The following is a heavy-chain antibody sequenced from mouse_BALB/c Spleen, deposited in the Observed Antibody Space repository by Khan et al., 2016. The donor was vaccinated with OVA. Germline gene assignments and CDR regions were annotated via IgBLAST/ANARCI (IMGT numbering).Heavy chain of an antibody. D-gene: IGHD1-1*01. Sequence: EVELVESGGDLVKPGGSLKLSCAASGFTFSTYGMSWVRQTPDKRLEWVATVSTGGGYTYYPDSVKGRFTISRDNAKNTVYLQMSSLKSEDTAMFYCARLDYYYDSEGIAYWGQGTLVTVSA. CDR3: ARLDYYYDSEGIAY. CDR2: VSTGGGYT. CDR1: GFTFSTYG. V-gene: IGHV5-6*01. J-gene: IGHJ3*01.